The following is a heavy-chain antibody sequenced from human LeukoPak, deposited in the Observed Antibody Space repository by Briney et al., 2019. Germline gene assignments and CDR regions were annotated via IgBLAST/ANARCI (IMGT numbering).Heavy chain of an antibody. Sequence: LVASVKVSCKASGGTFSSYAISWVRQAPGQGLEWMGGIIPIFGTANYAQKFQGRVTITADESTSTAYMELSSLRSEDTAVYYCARECNSIGGGGWYGALGYWGQGTLVTVSS. CDR3: ARECNSIGGGGWYGALGY. CDR2: IIPIFGTA. D-gene: IGHD6-19*01. V-gene: IGHV1-69*13. J-gene: IGHJ4*02. CDR1: GGTFSSYA.